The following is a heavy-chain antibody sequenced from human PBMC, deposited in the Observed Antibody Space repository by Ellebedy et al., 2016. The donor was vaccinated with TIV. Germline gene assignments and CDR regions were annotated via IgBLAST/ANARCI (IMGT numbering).Heavy chain of an antibody. V-gene: IGHV1-2*02. CDR2: INPKNGGT. CDR1: GYTFTGYY. CDR3: ARDGACGGDCYGDNY. Sequence: AASVKVSCKASGYTFTGYYIHGARQAPGQGLEWMGWINPKNGGTNYAQKFQGRVTMTRDTSISTAYMELSWLRSDDTAVYYCARDGACGGDCYGDNYWGQGSLVTVSS. D-gene: IGHD2-21*02. J-gene: IGHJ4*02.